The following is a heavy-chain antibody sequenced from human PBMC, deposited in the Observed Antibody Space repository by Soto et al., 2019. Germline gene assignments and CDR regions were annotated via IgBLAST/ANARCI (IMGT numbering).Heavy chain of an antibody. CDR2: MNPNSGNT. Sequence: QVQLVQSGAEVKKPGASVKVSCKASGYTFTSYDINWVRQSTGQGLEYLGWMNPNSGNTAYVQKFQGRVTMTWDTSITSAYMELSSLRSEDTAVYCCARGIKYGAYSRWFDPWGQGTLVTVAS. V-gene: IGHV1-8*01. CDR3: ARGIKYGAYSRWFDP. J-gene: IGHJ5*02. D-gene: IGHD4-17*01. CDR1: GYTFTSYD.